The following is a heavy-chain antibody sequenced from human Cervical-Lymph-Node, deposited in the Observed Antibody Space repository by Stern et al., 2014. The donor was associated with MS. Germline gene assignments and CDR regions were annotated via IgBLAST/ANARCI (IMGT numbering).Heavy chain of an antibody. J-gene: IGHJ4*02. CDR3: AREAAMAVAGTGVDY. V-gene: IGHV1-2*06. CDR1: GYTFTGYD. CDR2: IDPNSGVT. Sequence: VQLVESGAEVKKPGASVKVSCTASGYTFTGYDMHWVRQAPGQGLEWMGRIDPNSGVTNYAQKFQGRVTMTRDTSISTAYMELSRLRSDDTAVYYCAREAAMAVAGTGVDYWGQGTLVTVSS. D-gene: IGHD6-19*01.